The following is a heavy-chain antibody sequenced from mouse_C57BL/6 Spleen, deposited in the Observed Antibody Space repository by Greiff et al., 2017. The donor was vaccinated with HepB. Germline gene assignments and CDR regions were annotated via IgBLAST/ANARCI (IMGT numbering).Heavy chain of an antibody. D-gene: IGHD1-1*01. J-gene: IGHJ2*01. CDR2: IDPETGGT. Sequence: VQLQQSGAELVRPGASVTLSCKASGYTFTDYEMHWVKQTPVHGLEWIGAIDPETGGTAYNQKFKGKAILTADKSSSTAYMKLRSLTSEDSAVYYCTREVVDYFDYWGQGTTLTFSS. CDR3: TREVVDYFDY. CDR1: GYTFTDYE. V-gene: IGHV1-15*01.